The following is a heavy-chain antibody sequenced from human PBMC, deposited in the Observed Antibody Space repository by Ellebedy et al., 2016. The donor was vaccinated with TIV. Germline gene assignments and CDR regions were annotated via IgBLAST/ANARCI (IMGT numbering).Heavy chain of an antibody. CDR3: AHAEWRGYNADYYYYYMDV. D-gene: IGHD5-18*01. CDR1: GFSLSTSGVG. V-gene: IGHV2-5*01. CDR2: IYWNDDK. Sequence: SGPTLVKPTQTLTLTCTFSGFSLSTSGVGVGWIRQPPGKALEWLALIYWNDDKRYSPSLKSRLTITKDTSKNQVVLTMTNMDPVDTATYYCAHAEWRGYNADYYYYYMDVWGKGTTVTVSS. J-gene: IGHJ6*03.